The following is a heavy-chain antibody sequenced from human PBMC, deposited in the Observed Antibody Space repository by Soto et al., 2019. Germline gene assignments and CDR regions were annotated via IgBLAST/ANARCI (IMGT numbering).Heavy chain of an antibody. V-gene: IGHV3-30-3*01. CDR3: AREGRDYYDSSGYWDDAFDS. CDR1: GFTFSSYA. CDR2: ISYDGGNK. J-gene: IGHJ3*02. Sequence: PGGSLRLSCAASGFTFSSYAMHWVRQAPGKGLEWVAVISYDGGNKYYADSVKGRFTISRDNSKNTLYLQMNSLRAEDTAVYYCAREGRDYYDSSGYWDDAFDSWGQGKRVTVSS. D-gene: IGHD3-22*01.